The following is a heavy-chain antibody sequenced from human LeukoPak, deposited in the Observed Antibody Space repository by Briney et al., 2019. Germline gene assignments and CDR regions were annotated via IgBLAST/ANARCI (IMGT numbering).Heavy chain of an antibody. D-gene: IGHD6-13*01. Sequence: PETLSLTCTVSGGSISSYYWSWIRQPAGKGLEWIGRIYTSGSTNYNPSLKSRVTMSVDTSKNQFSLKLSSVTAADTAVYYCARGPRGSSWYNWFDPWGQGTLVTVSS. CDR2: IYTSGST. CDR1: GGSISSYY. J-gene: IGHJ5*02. V-gene: IGHV4-4*07. CDR3: ARGPRGSSWYNWFDP.